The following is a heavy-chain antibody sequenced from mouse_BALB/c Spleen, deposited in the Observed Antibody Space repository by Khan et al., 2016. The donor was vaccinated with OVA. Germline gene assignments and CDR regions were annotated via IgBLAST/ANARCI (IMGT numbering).Heavy chain of an antibody. Sequence: EVQLQASGAELVKPGASVKLSCAASGFNIKDTHMHWVKQRPEQGLEWIGRIDPANDNSKYDPRFQGKATITADTSSNTAYLHLSSLTSEDTAVYYCAPAGTGDYFDYWGQGTTLTVSS. CDR3: APAGTGDYFDY. CDR1: GFNIKDTH. J-gene: IGHJ2*01. V-gene: IGHV14-3*02. D-gene: IGHD4-1*01. CDR2: IDPANDNS.